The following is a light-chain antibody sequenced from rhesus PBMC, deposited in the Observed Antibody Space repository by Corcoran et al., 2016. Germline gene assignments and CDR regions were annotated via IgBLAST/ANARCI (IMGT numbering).Light chain of an antibody. Sequence: ETVVTQSPATLSLSPGESATLSCRASQSVGSYLAWYQQKPGPAPSLLIYGASSRATGIPDRVRSSGSGTDFPLTISSLEPEDVGVYYCQQSSDLWAFGQGTKVEIK. CDR1: QSVGSY. J-gene: IGKJ1*01. V-gene: IGKV3-24*04. CDR2: GAS. CDR3: QQSSDLWA.